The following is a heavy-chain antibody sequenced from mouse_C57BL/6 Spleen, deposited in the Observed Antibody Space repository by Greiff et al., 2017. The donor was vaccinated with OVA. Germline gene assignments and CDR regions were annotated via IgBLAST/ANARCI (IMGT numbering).Heavy chain of an antibody. CDR1: GYTFTSYW. D-gene: IGHD2-14*01. Sequence: QVQLQQPGAELVRPGSSVKLSCKASGYTFTSYWMDWVKQRPGQGLEWIGNIYPSDSETHYNQKFKDKATLTVDKSSSTAYMQLSSLTSEDSAVYYCARRVLQGDYWGQGTTLTVSS. CDR3: ARRVLQGDY. CDR2: IYPSDSET. V-gene: IGHV1-61*01. J-gene: IGHJ2*01.